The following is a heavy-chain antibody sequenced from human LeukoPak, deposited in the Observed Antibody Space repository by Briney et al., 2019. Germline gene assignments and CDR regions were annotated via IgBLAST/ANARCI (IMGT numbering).Heavy chain of an antibody. CDR1: GDDISSSNW. J-gene: IGHJ4*02. CDR3: GRDRRGTYYYDSSGYYSDY. Sequence: PLETLSLTCSVSGDDISSSNWWTWVRQPPQKGLEWIGEVYHSGNTYSNPSLAGRVTMSVDTSKNQFSLKLSSVTAADTAVYYCGRDRRGTYYYDSSGYYSDYWGQGTLVTVSS. V-gene: IGHV4-4*02. D-gene: IGHD3-22*01. CDR2: VYHSGNT.